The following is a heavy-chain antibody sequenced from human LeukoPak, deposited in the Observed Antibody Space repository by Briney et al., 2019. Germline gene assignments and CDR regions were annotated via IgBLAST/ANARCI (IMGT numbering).Heavy chain of an antibody. V-gene: IGHV4-39*01. J-gene: IGHJ4*02. CDR2: IYYSGST. Sequence: PSETLSLTCSVSGGSISSSTSYWGWVRQPPGKGLEWIGTIYYSGSTYYNPSLKSRVTISVDTSKNQFSLKLGSVTAADTAAYYCARQTYGSGSYYNLDCWGQGTLVTVSS. D-gene: IGHD3-10*01. CDR3: ARQTYGSGSYYNLDC. CDR1: GGSISSSTSY.